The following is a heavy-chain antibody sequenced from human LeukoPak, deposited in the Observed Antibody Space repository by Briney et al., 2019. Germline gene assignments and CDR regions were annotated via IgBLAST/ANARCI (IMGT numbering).Heavy chain of an antibody. V-gene: IGHV3-21*01. CDR3: ARVRGTIFGVVVGRNYYYHYMDV. J-gene: IGHJ6*03. CDR2: ISSSSSYI. Sequence: GGSLRLSCAASGFTFSNYDMSWVRQAPGKGLEWVSFISSSSSYIYYADSVKGRFTISRDNAKNSLYLQMNSLRAEDTAVYYCARVRGTIFGVVVGRNYYYHYMDVWGKGTTVTVSS. D-gene: IGHD3-3*01. CDR1: GFTFSNYD.